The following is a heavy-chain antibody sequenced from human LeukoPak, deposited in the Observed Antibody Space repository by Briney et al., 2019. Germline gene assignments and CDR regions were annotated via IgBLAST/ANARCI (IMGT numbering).Heavy chain of an antibody. J-gene: IGHJ4*02. CDR3: AKADKQYIIALDY. V-gene: IGHV3-23*01. CDR1: GFTFSSYA. D-gene: IGHD6-13*01. CDR2: ISGSGGST. Sequence: GGSLRLSCAASGFTFSSYAMSWVRQAPGKGLEWVSAISGSGGSTYYADSVKGRFTISRDNSKNTLCLQMNSLRAEDTAVYYCAKADKQYIIALDYWGQGTLVTVSS.